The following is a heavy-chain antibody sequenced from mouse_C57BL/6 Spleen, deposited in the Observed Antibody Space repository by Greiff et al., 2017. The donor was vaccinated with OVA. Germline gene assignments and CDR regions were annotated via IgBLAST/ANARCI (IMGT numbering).Heavy chain of an antibody. CDR3: AREGYYGSSYEGYFDV. D-gene: IGHD1-1*01. CDR2: IHPNSGST. J-gene: IGHJ1*03. Sequence: QVQLQQPGAELVKPGASVKLSCKASGYTFTSYWMHWVKQRPGQGLEWIGMIHPNSGSTNYNEKFKSKATLTVDKSSSAAYMQLSSLTSEDSAVYYCAREGYYGSSYEGYFDVWGTGTTVTVSS. CDR1: GYTFTSYW. V-gene: IGHV1-64*01.